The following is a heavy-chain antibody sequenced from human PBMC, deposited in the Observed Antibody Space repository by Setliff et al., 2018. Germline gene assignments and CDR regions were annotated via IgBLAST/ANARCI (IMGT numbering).Heavy chain of an antibody. V-gene: IGHV4-4*08. CDR1: GDSMNDNH. Sequence: KLRKTLSLTCNVSGDSMNDNHWTWIRQPPGKGLEWIGYIYTSGGTNYNPSLKSRVTISVDMSKNQFSLKLSSVIAADTAVYYCARGVSSVSWTPRYWGRGILVTVSS. CDR2: IYTSGGT. J-gene: IGHJ4*02. CDR3: ARGVSSVSWTPRY. D-gene: IGHD6-19*01.